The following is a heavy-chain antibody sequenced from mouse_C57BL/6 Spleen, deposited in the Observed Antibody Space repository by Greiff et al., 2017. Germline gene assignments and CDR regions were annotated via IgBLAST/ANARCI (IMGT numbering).Heavy chain of an antibody. Sequence: QVQLQQPGAELVKPGASVKMSCKASGYTFTSYWITWVKQRPGQGLEWIGDIFPGSGSTNYNEKFKSKATLTVDTSASTAYMQLSSLTSEDSAVYYCARSGTRDAMDYWGQGTSVTVSS. D-gene: IGHD4-1*01. J-gene: IGHJ4*01. CDR1: GYTFTSYW. V-gene: IGHV1-55*01. CDR3: ARSGTRDAMDY. CDR2: IFPGSGST.